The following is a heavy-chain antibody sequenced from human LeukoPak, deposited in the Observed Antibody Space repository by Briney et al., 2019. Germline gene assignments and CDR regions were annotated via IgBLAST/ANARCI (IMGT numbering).Heavy chain of an antibody. CDR1: GYTFTDYY. V-gene: IGHV1-2*02. CDR3: ARESRGILNYFDY. Sequence: ASVKVSCKASGYTFTDYYMHWVRQAPGQGFEWMGWINPDSGGPNYAQKFQGRVTMTRDTSISTAYMELSRLTSDDTAVYYCARESRGILNYFDYWGQGTLVTVSS. D-gene: IGHD2-2*01. CDR2: INPDSGGP. J-gene: IGHJ4*02.